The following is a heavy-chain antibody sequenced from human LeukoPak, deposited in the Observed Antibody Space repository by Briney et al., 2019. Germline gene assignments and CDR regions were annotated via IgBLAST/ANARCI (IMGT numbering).Heavy chain of an antibody. V-gene: IGHV3-21*06. CDR2: ISSSSGYI. J-gene: IGHJ4*02. CDR3: ARVPSDY. CDR1: GFTFSSYS. Sequence: GGSLRLSCAASGFTFSSYSMNWVRQAPGKGLEWVSSISSSSGYIYYADSVKGRFTISRDNAKNSLYLQMNSLRAEDAAVYYCARVPSDYWGQGTLVTVSS.